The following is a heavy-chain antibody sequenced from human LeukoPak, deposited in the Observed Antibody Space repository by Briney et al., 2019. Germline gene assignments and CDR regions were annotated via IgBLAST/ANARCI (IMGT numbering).Heavy chain of an antibody. J-gene: IGHJ4*01. CDR2: ISGSGGST. D-gene: IGHD6-19*01. CDR1: GFTLNTND. V-gene: IGHV3-23*01. CDR3: AKGIYSSGWSYFDY. Sequence: GGSLRLSCAASGFTLNTNDMNWVRQAPGKGLEWVSAISGSGGSTYYADSVKGRFTISRDNSKNTLYLQMNSLRAEDTAVYYCAKGIYSSGWSYFDYWGHGTLVTVSS.